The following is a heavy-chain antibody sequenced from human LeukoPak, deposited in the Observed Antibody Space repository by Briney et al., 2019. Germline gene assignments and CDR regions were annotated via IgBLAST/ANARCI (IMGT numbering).Heavy chain of an antibody. CDR3: ARDPGATPSGY. V-gene: IGHV3-21*01. D-gene: IGHD3-10*01. CDR1: GFTFSSYS. Sequence: GGSLRLSCAASGFTFSSYSMNWVRQAPGKGLEWVSSISSSSSYIYYADSLKGRFTISRDNAKNSLYLQMNSLRAEDTAVYYCARDPGATPSGYWGQGTLVTASS. J-gene: IGHJ4*02. CDR2: ISSSSSYI.